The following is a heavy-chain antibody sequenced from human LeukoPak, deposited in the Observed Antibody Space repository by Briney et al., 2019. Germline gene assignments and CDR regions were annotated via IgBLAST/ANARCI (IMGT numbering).Heavy chain of an antibody. CDR1: GGSISSYY. D-gene: IGHD6-13*01. J-gene: IGHJ6*03. V-gene: IGHV4-59*12. CDR3: ARERTNSWYYYYMDV. CDR2: IYYSGST. Sequence: PSETLSLTCTVSGGSISSYYWSWIRQPPGKGLEWIGYIYYSGSTNYNPSLKSRVTISVDTSKNQFSLKLSSVTAADTAVYYCARERTNSWYYYYMDVWGKGTTVTVSS.